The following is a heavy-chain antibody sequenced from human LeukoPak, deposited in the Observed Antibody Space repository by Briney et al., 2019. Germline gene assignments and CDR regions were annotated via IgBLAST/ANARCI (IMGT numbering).Heavy chain of an antibody. CDR2: ISGSGGST. Sequence: PGGSLRLSCAASGFTFSTYAMNWVRQRPGKGLEWVSGISGSGGSTYYAGSVKGRFTISRDNSKHTLYLQMNSVIAEDTAVYYCAKVSLGYWGQGTLVTVSS. V-gene: IGHV3-23*01. CDR1: GFTFSTYA. CDR3: AKVSLGY. J-gene: IGHJ4*02.